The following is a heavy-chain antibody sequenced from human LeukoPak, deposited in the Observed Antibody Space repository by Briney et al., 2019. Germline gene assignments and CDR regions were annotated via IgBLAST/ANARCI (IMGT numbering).Heavy chain of an antibody. D-gene: IGHD3-22*01. Sequence: PGGSLRLSCAASGFTFSSYGIHWVRQAPGKGLEWVSAISGSGGSTYYADSVKGRFTISRDNSKNTLYLQMNSLRAEDTAVYYCAKDEYYYDSSGYYSKFDYWGQGTLVTVSS. CDR3: AKDEYYYDSSGYYSKFDY. J-gene: IGHJ4*02. CDR1: GFTFSSYG. V-gene: IGHV3-23*01. CDR2: ISGSGGST.